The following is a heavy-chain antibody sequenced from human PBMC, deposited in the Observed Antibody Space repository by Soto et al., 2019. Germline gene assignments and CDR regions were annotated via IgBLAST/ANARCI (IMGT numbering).Heavy chain of an antibody. Sequence: GGSLRLSCAASGFTFSSYAMSWVRQAPGKGLEWVSAISGSGGSTYYADSVKGRFTISRDNSKNTLYLQMNSLRAEDTAVYYCVTYYDFWSGYTTDTDYYYYMDVCGKGTTVTVSS. V-gene: IGHV3-23*01. CDR2: ISGSGGST. CDR3: VTYYDFWSGYTTDTDYYYYMDV. J-gene: IGHJ6*03. D-gene: IGHD3-3*01. CDR1: GFTFSSYA.